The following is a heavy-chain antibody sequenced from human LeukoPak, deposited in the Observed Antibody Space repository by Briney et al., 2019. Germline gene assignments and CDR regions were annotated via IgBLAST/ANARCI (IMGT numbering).Heavy chain of an antibody. CDR2: ISGSGGST. CDR3: AKGRFSSSSPYFEY. V-gene: IGHV3-23*01. J-gene: IGHJ4*02. CDR1: GFTFSSHW. Sequence: PGGSLRLSCAASGFTFSSHWMDWVRQAPGKGLEWVSHISGSGGSTYYTDSVKGRFTISRDNSKNTLNLQMNSLRAEDTAVYYCAKGRFSSSSPYFEYWGQGTLVTVSS. D-gene: IGHD6-13*01.